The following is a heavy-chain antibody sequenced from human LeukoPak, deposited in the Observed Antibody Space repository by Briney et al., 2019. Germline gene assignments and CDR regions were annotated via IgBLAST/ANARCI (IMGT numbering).Heavy chain of an antibody. J-gene: IGHJ3*02. D-gene: IGHD3-22*01. Sequence: SETLSLTCAVYGGSFSGYYWSWIRQPPGKGLEWIGEINHSGSTNYNPSLKSRVTISVDTSKNQFSLKLSSVTAADTAVYYCARSYDSSGYERDAFDIWGQGTMVTVSS. CDR2: INHSGST. V-gene: IGHV4-34*01. CDR3: ARSYDSSGYERDAFDI. CDR1: GGSFSGYY.